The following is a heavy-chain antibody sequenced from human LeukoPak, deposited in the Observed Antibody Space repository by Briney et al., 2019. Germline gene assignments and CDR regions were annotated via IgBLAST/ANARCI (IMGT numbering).Heavy chain of an antibody. CDR2: ISSSSSYI. J-gene: IGHJ4*02. Sequence: GGSLRLSCAASGFTFSSYSMNWVRRAPGKGMEWVSSISSSSSYIYYADSVKGRFTIPRDNAKNSLYLQMNSLRAEDTAVFYCARDVAAGQVDYWGQGTLVTVSS. CDR1: GFTFSSYS. V-gene: IGHV3-21*01. D-gene: IGHD6-13*01. CDR3: ARDVAAGQVDY.